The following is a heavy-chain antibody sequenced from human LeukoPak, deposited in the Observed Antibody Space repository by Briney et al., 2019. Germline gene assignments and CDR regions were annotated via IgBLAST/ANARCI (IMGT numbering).Heavy chain of an antibody. CDR3: ARVGSLRGSDYYYGMDV. CDR2: IIPIFGTA. V-gene: IGHV1-69*01. CDR1: GGTFSSYA. Sequence: GASVKVSCKASGGTFSSYAISWVRQAPGQGLEWMGGIIPIFGTANYAQKFQGRVTITAGESTSTAYMELSSLRSEDTAVYYCARVGSLRGSDYYYGMDVWGKGTTVTVSS. D-gene: IGHD3-10*01. J-gene: IGHJ6*04.